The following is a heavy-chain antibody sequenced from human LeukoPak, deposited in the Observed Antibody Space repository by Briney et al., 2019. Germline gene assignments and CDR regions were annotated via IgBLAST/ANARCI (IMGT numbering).Heavy chain of an antibody. CDR1: GFTFSSYG. D-gene: IGHD6-13*01. Sequence: GGSLRLSCAASGFTFSSYGMHWVRQAPGKGLEWVAFIRYDGGNKYYADSVKGRFTISRDNSKNTLHLQMNRLTAEDTAVYYCAKDLFPRRRIAPAGNAFDIWGQGTMVTVSS. CDR3: AKDLFPRRRIAPAGNAFDI. CDR2: IRYDGGNK. J-gene: IGHJ3*02. V-gene: IGHV3-30*02.